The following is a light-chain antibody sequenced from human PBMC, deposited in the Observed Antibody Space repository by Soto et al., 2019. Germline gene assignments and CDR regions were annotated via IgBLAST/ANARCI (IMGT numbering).Light chain of an antibody. J-gene: IGKJ1*01. CDR3: QHYNSYSEA. V-gene: IGKV1-5*03. Sequence: DIQMTQSPSTLSGSVGYRFTITCRASQSISSYLNWYQQKPGKAPKLLIYKASTLKSGVPSRFSGSGSGTEFTLTISSLQPDDFATYYCQHYNSYSEAFGQGTKGDIK. CDR1: QSISSY. CDR2: KAS.